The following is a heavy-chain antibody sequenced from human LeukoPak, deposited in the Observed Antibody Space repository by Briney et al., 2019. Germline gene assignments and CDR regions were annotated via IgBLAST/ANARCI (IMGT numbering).Heavy chain of an antibody. D-gene: IGHD1-26*01. CDR3: ARPGFSGSYLGARY. Sequence: ASVKVSCKASGYTFTSYYMYWVRQAPGQGLEWMGIINPSGVNTNYAQKFQGRVTMTRDMSTTTVYMELSSLRSDDTAVYYCARPGFSGSYLGARYWGQGTLVTVSS. V-gene: IGHV1-46*01. CDR1: GYTFTSYY. J-gene: IGHJ4*02. CDR2: INPSGVNT.